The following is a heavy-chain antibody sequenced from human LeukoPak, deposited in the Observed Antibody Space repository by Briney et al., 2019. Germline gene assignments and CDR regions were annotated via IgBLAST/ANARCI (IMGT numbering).Heavy chain of an antibody. CDR3: ARKTVVGSYFDY. D-gene: IGHD4-23*01. J-gene: IGHJ4*02. Sequence: GGSVRLSCADSGFTFSAYWMSWVRQAPGKGLEWVANIEQDGSDKYYVDSVKGRFTISRDNAKNSLYLQMNSLRAEDTAVYYCARKTVVGSYFDYWGQGTPVTVSS. CDR2: IEQDGSDK. V-gene: IGHV3-7*03. CDR1: GFTFSAYW.